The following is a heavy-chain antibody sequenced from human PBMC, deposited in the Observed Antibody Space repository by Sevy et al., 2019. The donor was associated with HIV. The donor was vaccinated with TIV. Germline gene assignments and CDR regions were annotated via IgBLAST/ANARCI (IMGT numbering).Heavy chain of an antibody. J-gene: IGHJ4*01. CDR2: ISGSSSNI. V-gene: IGHV3-21*01. Sequence: GGSLRLSCAASGFTFRKYSMNWVRQAPGKGLEWVSSISGSSSNIYYADSLKGRFTISRDNAKNSLYLQMNSLRAEDTAVYYCARDLIGVSSRIDCWGHGTLVTVSS. D-gene: IGHD2-8*01. CDR3: ARDLIGVSSRIDC. CDR1: GFTFRKYS.